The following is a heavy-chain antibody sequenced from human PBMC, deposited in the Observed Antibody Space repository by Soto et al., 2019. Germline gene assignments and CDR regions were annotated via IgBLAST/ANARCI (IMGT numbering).Heavy chain of an antibody. V-gene: IGHV3-74*01. Sequence: GGSLRLSCATSGFTFSSYWMHWVRQAPGKGLVWVSRINSDGSSTSYADSVKGRFTISRDNAKNTLYLQMNSLRAEDTAVYYCARAAYYDFWSGGLDYWGQGTLVTISS. CDR3: ARAAYYDFWSGGLDY. CDR2: INSDGSST. CDR1: GFTFSSYW. J-gene: IGHJ4*02. D-gene: IGHD3-3*01.